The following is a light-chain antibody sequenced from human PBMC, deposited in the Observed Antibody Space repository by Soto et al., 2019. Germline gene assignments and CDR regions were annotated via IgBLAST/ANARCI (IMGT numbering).Light chain of an antibody. J-gene: IGKJ3*01. Sequence: DIQMTQSPSSLSAFVGDRVTITSQASQDIVNSLNWYQQQPGKAPNLLIYAASNLETGVPSRFSGSGSGTDFTFTISSLQPEDSATDYCQHYDNLPPSCGPGTKVDIK. CDR2: AAS. CDR1: QDIVNS. CDR3: QHYDNLPPS. V-gene: IGKV1-33*01.